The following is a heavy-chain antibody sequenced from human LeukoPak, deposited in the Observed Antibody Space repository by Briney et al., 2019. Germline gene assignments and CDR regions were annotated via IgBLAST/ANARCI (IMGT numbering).Heavy chain of an antibody. J-gene: IGHJ6*02. V-gene: IGHV3-7*01. CDR3: ARADSIVVVPAAIYYGMDV. Sequence: PGGSLRLSCAASGFTFSSYWMSWVRQAPGKGLEWVANIKQDGSEKYYVDSVKGRFTISRDDAKNSLYLQMNSLRAEDTAVYYCARADSIVVVPAAIYYGMDVWGQGTTVTVSS. D-gene: IGHD2-2*01. CDR2: IKQDGSEK. CDR1: GFTFSSYW.